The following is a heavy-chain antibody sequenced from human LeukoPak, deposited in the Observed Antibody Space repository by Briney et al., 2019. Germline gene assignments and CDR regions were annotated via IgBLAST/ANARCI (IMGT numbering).Heavy chain of an antibody. D-gene: IGHD2-15*01. CDR2: ISSSSSDI. J-gene: IGHJ4*02. V-gene: IGHV3-21*01. Sequence: GGSLRLSCAASGFTFSSYSINWVRQAPGKGLEWVSSISSSSSDIYYADSVKGRFTISRDNAKNSLYLQMNSLRAEDTAVYYCARGGGSCSGDSCYHDSHFDYWGQGTLVPVSS. CDR3: ARGGGSCSGDSCYHDSHFDY. CDR1: GFTFSSYS.